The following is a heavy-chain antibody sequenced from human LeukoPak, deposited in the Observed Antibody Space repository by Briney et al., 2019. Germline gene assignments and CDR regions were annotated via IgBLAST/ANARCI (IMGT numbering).Heavy chain of an antibody. V-gene: IGHV3-48*01. J-gene: IGHJ3*02. Sequence: GGSLRLSCAASGFTFSSYSMNWVRQAPGKGLEWVSYISSSSSTIYYADSVKGRFAISRDNAKNSLYLQMNSLRAEDTAVYYCASMDIVVVPAVTDDAFDIWGQGTMVTVSS. D-gene: IGHD2-2*03. CDR3: ASMDIVVVPAVTDDAFDI. CDR1: GFTFSSYS. CDR2: ISSSSSTI.